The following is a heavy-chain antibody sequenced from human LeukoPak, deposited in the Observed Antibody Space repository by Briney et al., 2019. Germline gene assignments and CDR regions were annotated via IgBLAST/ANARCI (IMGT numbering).Heavy chain of an antibody. D-gene: IGHD5-24*01. J-gene: IGHJ4*03. Sequence: SETLSLTCAVYGGSFSRYYWSWMRQSPGKGLEWIAEIDHRGDTNYNPSVKSRVTISVDTSKNQFSLKVRSLSAADTAVYYCARGATISETGYFDFWGQGTLVTVSS. CDR2: IDHRGDT. CDR1: GGSFSRYY. V-gene: IGHV4-34*01. CDR3: ARGATISETGYFDF.